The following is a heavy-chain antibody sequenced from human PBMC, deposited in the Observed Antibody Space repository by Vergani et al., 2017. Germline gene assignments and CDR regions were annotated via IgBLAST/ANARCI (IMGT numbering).Heavy chain of an antibody. J-gene: IGHJ4*02. CDR3: AKDGVGIAAAGSSFGYYFDY. CDR2: ISYDGSNK. D-gene: IGHD6-13*01. V-gene: IGHV3-30*18. CDR1: GFTFSSYG. Sequence: QVQLVESGGGVVQPGRSLRLSCAASGFTFSSYGMHWVRQAPGKGLEWVAVISYDGSNKYYADSVKGRFTISRDNSKNTLYLQMNSLRAEDTAVYYCAKDGVGIAAAGSSFGYYFDYWGQGTLVTVSS.